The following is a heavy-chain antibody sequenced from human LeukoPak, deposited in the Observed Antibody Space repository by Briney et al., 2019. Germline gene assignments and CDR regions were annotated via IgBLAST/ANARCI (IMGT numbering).Heavy chain of an antibody. Sequence: ASVKVSCKASGYTFIGYYVHWMRQAPGQGLEWMGWINSKSGGTNYAQKFQGRVTMTRDTPINTGYMELNRLKSDDTAVYFCARVLPDGYFPFDYWGQGTVITVSS. CDR3: ARVLPDGYFPFDY. CDR1: GYTFIGYY. D-gene: IGHD3-22*01. V-gene: IGHV1-2*02. J-gene: IGHJ4*02. CDR2: INSKSGGT.